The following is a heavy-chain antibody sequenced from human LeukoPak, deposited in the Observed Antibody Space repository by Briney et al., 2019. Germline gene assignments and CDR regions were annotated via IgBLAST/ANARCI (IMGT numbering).Heavy chain of an antibody. J-gene: IGHJ4*02. CDR3: ARTAARRFDY. V-gene: IGHV5-51*01. CDR1: GYTFHSYW. CDR2: IYPGDSDT. D-gene: IGHD6-6*01. Sequence: GESLKISCKGSGYTFHSYWIAWVRQMPGKGLEWMGIIYPGDSDTRYSPSFQGQVTISADKSIRTAYLQWSSLKASDTAMYYCARTAARRFDYWGQGTLVTVSS.